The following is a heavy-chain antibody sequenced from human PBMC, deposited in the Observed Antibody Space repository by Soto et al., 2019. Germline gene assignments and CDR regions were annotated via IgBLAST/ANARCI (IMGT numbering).Heavy chain of an antibody. CDR2: IDPRDSYT. CDR3: AREKSDLELFNWLDP. J-gene: IGHJ5*02. Sequence: LGESLKISCEASGYSFTTYWISWVRQMPGKDLEWVGAIDPRDSYTKYSPSFQGHVTISVDKSISTAYLQWNSLKASDTAIYYCAREKSDLELFNWLDPWGQGTLVTVSS. CDR1: GYSFTTYW. D-gene: IGHD1-7*01. V-gene: IGHV5-10-1*01.